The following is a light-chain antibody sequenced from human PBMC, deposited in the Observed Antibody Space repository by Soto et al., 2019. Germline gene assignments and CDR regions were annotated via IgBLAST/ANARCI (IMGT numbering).Light chain of an antibody. J-gene: IGKJ4*01. V-gene: IGKV1-33*01. CDR2: DAS. CDR1: QDISNY. Sequence: DIHMTQSPSSLSASLGDRGTITCQASQDISNYLNWYQQKPGKAPKLLIYDASNLETGVPQRFSGSGSGTEFTLTVSSLQPEDFATYYCVQHYSYPLTFGGGTKV. CDR3: VQHYSYPLT.